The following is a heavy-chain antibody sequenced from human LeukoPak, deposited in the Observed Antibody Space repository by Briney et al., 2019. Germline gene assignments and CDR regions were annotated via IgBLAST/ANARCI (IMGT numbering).Heavy chain of an antibody. CDR2: INHSGST. J-gene: IGHJ4*02. CDR3: ASLRRGELYSLGY. V-gene: IGHV4-34*01. Sequence: PSETLSLTCAVYGGSFSGYYWSWIRQPPGKGLEWIGEINHSGSTNYNPSLKSRVTISVDTSKNQFSLKLSSVTAADTAVYYCASLRRGELYSLGYWGQGTLVTV. CDR1: GGSFSGYY. D-gene: IGHD3-16*01.